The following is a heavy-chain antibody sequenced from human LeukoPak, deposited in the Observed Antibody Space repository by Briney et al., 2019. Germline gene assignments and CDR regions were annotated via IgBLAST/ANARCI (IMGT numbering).Heavy chain of an antibody. CDR3: AREDPIVGAYNDAFDI. Sequence: GASVKVSRKASGYTFTGYYMHWVRQAPGQGLEWMGWINPNSGGTNYAQKFQGRVTMTRDTSISTAYMELSRLRSDDTAVYYCAREDPIVGAYNDAFDIWGQGTMVTVSS. CDR1: GYTFTGYY. D-gene: IGHD1-26*01. V-gene: IGHV1-2*02. J-gene: IGHJ3*02. CDR2: INPNSGGT.